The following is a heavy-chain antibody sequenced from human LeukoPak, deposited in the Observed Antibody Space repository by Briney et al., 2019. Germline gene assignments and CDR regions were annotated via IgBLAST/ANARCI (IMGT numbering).Heavy chain of an antibody. CDR3: ARASANWGSDAFDI. J-gene: IGHJ3*02. V-gene: IGHV3-13*01. CDR2: IGTAGDT. D-gene: IGHD7-27*01. CDR1: GFTFSSYD. Sequence: GGSLRLSCAPSGFTFSSYDMHWLRQATGNGLEGVSAIGTAGDTYYPGSVTGRFTISRENAKNSLYLQMNSLRAGDTAVYYCARASANWGSDAFDIWGQGTMVTVSS.